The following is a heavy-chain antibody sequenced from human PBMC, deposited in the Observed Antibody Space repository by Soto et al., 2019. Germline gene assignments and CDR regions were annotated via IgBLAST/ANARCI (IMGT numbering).Heavy chain of an antibody. CDR1: GFTFSSYA. CDR3: AKFGMATTKRSPPYYIDY. J-gene: IGHJ4*02. D-gene: IGHD1-1*01. V-gene: IGHV3-23*01. CDR2: ISGSGGGT. Sequence: VGSVRLSCAASGFTFSSYAMSWVRQAPRKGLEWVSSISGSGGGTYYADSVKGRFTFSRDNSKNTLYLQMNSLRAEDTAVYYCAKFGMATTKRSPPYYIDYWGQGALVTVSS.